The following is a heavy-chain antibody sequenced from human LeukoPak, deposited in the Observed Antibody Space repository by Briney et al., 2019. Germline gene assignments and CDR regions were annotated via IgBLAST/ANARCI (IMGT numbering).Heavy chain of an antibody. V-gene: IGHV4-31*03. CDR2: IYYNGST. CDR3: ARVLPHRHLRYGYYGRRGYAFDI. Sequence: SQTLSLTCTVSGGSISSGGYYWSWIRQHPGKGLEWIRYIYYNGSTYYNPSLKSRVIISVDTSKNQFSLKLSSVTAADTAVYYCARVLPHRHLRYGYYGRRGYAFDIWGQGTMVTVSS. J-gene: IGHJ3*02. D-gene: IGHD4-17*01. CDR1: GGSISSGGYY.